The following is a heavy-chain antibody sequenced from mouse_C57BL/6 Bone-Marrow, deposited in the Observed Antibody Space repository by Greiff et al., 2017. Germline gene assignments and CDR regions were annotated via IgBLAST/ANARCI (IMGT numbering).Heavy chain of an antibody. CDR2: ISSGSSTI. Sequence: EVHLVESGGGLVKPGRSLTLPCAASGFSFSDYGMHWVRQAPEKGLEWVADISSGSSTIYYAATVKGRFTNYRDKAKNTLVLQMTSLGSEDTDMYYSARNRGYAMDYWGQGTSVTVSS. CDR3: ARNRGYAMDY. V-gene: IGHV5-17*01. J-gene: IGHJ4*01. CDR1: GFSFSDYG.